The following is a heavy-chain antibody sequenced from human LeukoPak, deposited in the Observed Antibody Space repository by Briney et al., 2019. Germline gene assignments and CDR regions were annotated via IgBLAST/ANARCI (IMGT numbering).Heavy chain of an antibody. D-gene: IGHD3-10*01. CDR1: GFTFSNYA. J-gene: IGHJ4*02. CDR2: ITGSGASM. CDR3: ARRSGIDKGNFDY. V-gene: IGHV3-23*01. Sequence: GGSLRLSCAASGFTFSNYAMSWVRQAPGKGLEWVSAITGSGASMNYADSVKGRFTISRDTSKSTVYLQMNSLRDEDTAIYYCARRSGIDKGNFDYWGQGTLVTVSS.